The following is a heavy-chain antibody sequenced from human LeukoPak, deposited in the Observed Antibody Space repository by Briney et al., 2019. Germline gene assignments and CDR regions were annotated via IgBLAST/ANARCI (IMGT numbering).Heavy chain of an antibody. Sequence: GRSLRLSCAASGFTFSSYGMHWVRQAPGKGLEWVSVIYSGGSTYYADSVKGRFTISRHNSKNTLYLQMNSLRAEDTAVYYCARFHGRFGGLDYWGQGTLVTVSS. J-gene: IGHJ4*02. V-gene: IGHV3-NL1*01. D-gene: IGHD3-10*01. CDR2: IYSGGST. CDR1: GFTFSSYG. CDR3: ARFHGRFGGLDY.